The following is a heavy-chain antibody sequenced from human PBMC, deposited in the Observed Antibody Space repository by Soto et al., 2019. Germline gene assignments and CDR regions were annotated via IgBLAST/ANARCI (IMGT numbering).Heavy chain of an antibody. CDR1: GGSIGSSSYY. CDR3: ARLYYYGSGSWSYYFDY. J-gene: IGHJ4*02. Sequence: SETLSLTCTVSGGSIGSSSYYWGWIRQPPGKGLEWIGSIYYSGSTYYNPSLKSRVTISVDTSKNQFSLKLSSVTAADTAVYYCARLYYYGSGSWSYYFDYWGQGTLVTVS. D-gene: IGHD3-10*01. CDR2: IYYSGST. V-gene: IGHV4-39*01.